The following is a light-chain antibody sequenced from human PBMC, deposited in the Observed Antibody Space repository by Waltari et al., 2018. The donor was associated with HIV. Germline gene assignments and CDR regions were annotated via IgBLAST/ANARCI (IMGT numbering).Light chain of an antibody. CDR1: SSDVGGYNY. CDR3: ESYTSTSVWV. Sequence: QSALTQPASVSGSPGQSITISCSGSSSDVGGYNYVSWYQQHPGKAPRLLIYDVSTRPSGVFDRFSGSKSGDTASLTISGLQAEDEADYYCESYTSTSVWVFGGGTRLTVL. CDR2: DVS. J-gene: IGLJ3*02. V-gene: IGLV2-14*03.